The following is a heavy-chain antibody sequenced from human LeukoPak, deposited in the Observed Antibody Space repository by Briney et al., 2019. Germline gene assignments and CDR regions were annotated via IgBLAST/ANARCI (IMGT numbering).Heavy chain of an antibody. CDR3: ARGAVGMDV. CDR1: GFTFSSYD. D-gene: IGHD3-16*01. Sequence: PGGSLRLSCAASGFTFSSYDMHWVRQATGKGLECVSAIGTAGDTYYPGSVKGRFTISRKNAKNSLYLQMNGQRAGDTAVYCCARGAVGMDVWGQGTTVTASS. J-gene: IGHJ6*02. CDR2: IGTAGDT. V-gene: IGHV3-13*01.